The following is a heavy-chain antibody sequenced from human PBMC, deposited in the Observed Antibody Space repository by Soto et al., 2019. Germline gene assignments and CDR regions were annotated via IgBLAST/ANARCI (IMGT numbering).Heavy chain of an antibody. J-gene: IGHJ4*02. CDR1: GFSLSTTTVG. Sequence: QITLKESGPTLVKPTQTLTLTCTFSGFSLSTTTVGVGWIRQPPGKALEWLALIYWDDDRRYIPSLKNSFTIXKDTSGGQVVLTFTNMDPVDQDTYSFAQITPLDFNGYDFDYWGPGILVTVSS. CDR3: AQITPLDFNGYDFDY. D-gene: IGHD3-16*01. CDR2: IYWDDDR. V-gene: IGHV2-5*02.